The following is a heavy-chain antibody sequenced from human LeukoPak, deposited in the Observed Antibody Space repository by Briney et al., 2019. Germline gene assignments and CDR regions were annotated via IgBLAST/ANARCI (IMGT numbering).Heavy chain of an antibody. Sequence: GGSPRLSCAASGFTFSSYSMNWVRQAPGKGLEWVSYISSSSSTIYYADSVKGRFTISRDNAKNSLYLQMNSLRAEDTAVYYCARVRRSSSDYYYYYMDVWGKGTTVTVSS. CDR3: ARVRRSSSDYYYYYMDV. D-gene: IGHD6-13*01. V-gene: IGHV3-48*01. J-gene: IGHJ6*03. CDR1: GFTFSSYS. CDR2: ISSSSSTI.